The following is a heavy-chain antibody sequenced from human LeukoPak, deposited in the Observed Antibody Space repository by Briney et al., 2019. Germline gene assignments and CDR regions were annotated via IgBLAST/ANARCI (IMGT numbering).Heavy chain of an antibody. Sequence: GRSLRLSCAASGFTFDDYAMHWVRQAPGKGLEWVSGICWNSGSIGYADSVKGRFTISRDNAKNSLYLQMNSLRAEDTALYYCAKATYYDILTGYDLDYWGQGTLVTVSS. CDR3: AKATYYDILTGYDLDY. V-gene: IGHV3-9*01. D-gene: IGHD3-9*01. CDR2: ICWNSGSI. J-gene: IGHJ4*02. CDR1: GFTFDDYA.